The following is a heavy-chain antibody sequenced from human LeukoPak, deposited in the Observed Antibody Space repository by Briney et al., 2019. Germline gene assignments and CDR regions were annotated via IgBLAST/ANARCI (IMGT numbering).Heavy chain of an antibody. CDR3: ARHIPFRQYYYDSRVWTSSESGAFDI. J-gene: IGHJ3*02. CDR2: ISVYNGHT. Sequence: GASVKVSCKASAYTFTSYGISWVRQAPGQGLEWMGWISVYNGHTNYAQNLQGRVTMTTDTSTSTAYMELRSLRSDDTAVYYCARHIPFRQYYYDSRVWTSSESGAFDIWGQGTMVTVSS. CDR1: AYTFTSYG. D-gene: IGHD3-22*01. V-gene: IGHV1-18*01.